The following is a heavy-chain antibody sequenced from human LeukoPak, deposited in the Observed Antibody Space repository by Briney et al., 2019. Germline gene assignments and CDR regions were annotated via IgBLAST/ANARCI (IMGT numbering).Heavy chain of an antibody. V-gene: IGHV3-48*04. CDR3: ARTLGSFDAFDI. J-gene: IGHJ3*02. CDR2: ISSSSSTI. CDR1: GFTFSSYS. Sequence: PGGSLRLSCAASGFTFSSYSMNWVRQAPGKGLEWVSYISSSSSTIYYADSVKGRFTISRDNAKNSLYLQMNSLRAEDTAVYYCARTLGSFDAFDIWCQGTMVTVSS. D-gene: IGHD6-13*01.